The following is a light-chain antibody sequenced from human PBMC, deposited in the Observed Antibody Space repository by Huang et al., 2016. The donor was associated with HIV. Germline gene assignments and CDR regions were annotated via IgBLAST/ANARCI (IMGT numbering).Light chain of an antibody. CDR2: GAS. CDR3: QQYNNWLA. Sequence: EIVMTQSPATLSVSPGERATLSCRASQTVNSNLAWYQHKPGQAPKLLIYGASTRATGVQARFSGSESGTKFTLTISSLQSEDFAVYYCQQYNNWLAFGQGTKVEIK. J-gene: IGKJ1*01. V-gene: IGKV3-15*01. CDR1: QTVNSN.